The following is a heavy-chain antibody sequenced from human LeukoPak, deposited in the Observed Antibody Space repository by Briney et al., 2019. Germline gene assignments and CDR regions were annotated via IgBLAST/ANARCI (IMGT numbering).Heavy chain of an antibody. Sequence: SVTVSCKASGGTFSSYAISWVRQAPGQGLEWMGGIIPIFGTANYAQKFRGRVTITTDESTSTAYMELSSLRSEDTAVYYCARGEKLSSYYYYMDVWGKGTTVTVSS. J-gene: IGHJ6*03. V-gene: IGHV1-69*05. CDR1: GGTFSSYA. D-gene: IGHD3-16*01. CDR2: IIPIFGTA. CDR3: ARGEKLSSYYYYMDV.